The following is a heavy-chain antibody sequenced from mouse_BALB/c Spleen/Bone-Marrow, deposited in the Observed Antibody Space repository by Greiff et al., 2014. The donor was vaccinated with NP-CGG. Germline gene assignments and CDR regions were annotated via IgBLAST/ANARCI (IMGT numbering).Heavy chain of an antibody. CDR1: GFSLTSYG. V-gene: IGHV2-9*02. CDR3: AREGRGYYGSSGAAMDY. Sequence: VKLQESGPGLVAPSQSLSITCTVSGFSLTSYGVHWVRQPPGKGLEWLGVIWAGGSTSYNSALMPRLSINQDNSKSQVFLKLNSLQTDDTATYYCAREGRGYYGSSGAAMDYWGQGTSVTVSS. D-gene: IGHD1-1*01. CDR2: IWAGGST. J-gene: IGHJ4*01.